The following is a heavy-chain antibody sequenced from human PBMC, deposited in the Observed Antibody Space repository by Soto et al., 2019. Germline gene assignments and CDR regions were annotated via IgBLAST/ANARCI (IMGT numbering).Heavy chain of an antibody. D-gene: IGHD3-10*01. CDR2: IYYSGSA. CDR3: ARRGVSGPVDY. CDR1: GGSISSSRYY. J-gene: IGHJ4*02. V-gene: IGHV4-39*02. Sequence: QLQLQESGPGLVKPSETLSLTCTVSGGSISSSRYYWGWIRQPPGKGLEWIGNIYYSGSAYYNPSLKSRVIISVDMSKNNFSLKLSSVTAADTAVYYCARRGVSGPVDYWGQGTLVTVSS.